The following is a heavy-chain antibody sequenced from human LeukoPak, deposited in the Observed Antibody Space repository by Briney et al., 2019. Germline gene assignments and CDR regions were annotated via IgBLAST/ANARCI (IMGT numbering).Heavy chain of an antibody. J-gene: IGHJ4*02. CDR3: ARSRDGYNLAFDY. CDR2: IYYSGST. Sequence: TSSETLSLTCTVSGGSISSGGYYWSWIRQHPGKGLEWIGYIYYSGSTYYNPSLKSRVTISVDTSKNQFSLKLSSVTAADTAVYYCARSRDGYNLAFDYWGQGTLVTVSS. D-gene: IGHD5-24*01. CDR1: GGSISSGGYY. V-gene: IGHV4-31*03.